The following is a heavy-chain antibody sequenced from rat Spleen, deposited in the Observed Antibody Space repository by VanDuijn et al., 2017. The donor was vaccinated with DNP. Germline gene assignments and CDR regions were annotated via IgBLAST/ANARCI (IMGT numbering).Heavy chain of an antibody. Sequence: EVKLVESGGGLVQPGRSLKLSCVVSGFNFNDYWMAWVRQAPGKGLEWIGEINKDSTTMNYTLSLKDKFTISRDNAQNTLCLQMSRLGSEDTAIYYCTRGENWIYDYWGQGVMVTVSS. D-gene: IGHD1-2*01. CDR2: INKDSTTM. CDR1: GFNFNDYW. V-gene: IGHV4-2*01. CDR3: TRGENWIYDY. J-gene: IGHJ2*01.